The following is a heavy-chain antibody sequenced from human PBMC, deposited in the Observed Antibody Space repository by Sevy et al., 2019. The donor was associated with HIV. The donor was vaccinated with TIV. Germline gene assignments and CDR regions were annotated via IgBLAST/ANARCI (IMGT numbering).Heavy chain of an antibody. Sequence: GGSLRLSCAASGFLFSKYYMSWIRQAPGKGLEWVSYISTSGTTIFYADSVKGRFTISRDNAKNSLYLQMNILRAEDTAVYFCARAEEDADYPSYYFYGMDVWGQGTTVTVSS. CDR2: ISTSGTTI. CDR3: ARAEEDADYPSYYFYGMDV. D-gene: IGHD4-17*01. V-gene: IGHV3-11*01. CDR1: GFLFSKYY. J-gene: IGHJ6*02.